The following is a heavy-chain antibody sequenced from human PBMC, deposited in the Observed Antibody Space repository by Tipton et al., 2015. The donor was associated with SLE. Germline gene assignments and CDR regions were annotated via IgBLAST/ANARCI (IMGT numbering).Heavy chain of an antibody. D-gene: IGHD2-2*01. CDR3: ARGIVVVPAAPDYGMDV. CDR1: GGSISSSSYY. Sequence: TLSLTCTVSGGSISSSSYYWGWIRQPPGKGLEWIGSIYYSGSTYYNPSLKSRVTISVDTSKNQFSLKLSSVTAADTAVYYCARGIVVVPAAPDYGMDVWGQGTTVTVSS. V-gene: IGHV4-39*07. J-gene: IGHJ6*02. CDR2: IYYSGST.